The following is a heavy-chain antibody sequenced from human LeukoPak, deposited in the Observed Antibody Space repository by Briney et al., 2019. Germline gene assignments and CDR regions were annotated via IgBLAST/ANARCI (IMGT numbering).Heavy chain of an antibody. D-gene: IGHD6-6*01. CDR3: ARGPIAARHFDY. J-gene: IGHJ4*02. CDR1: ENTFTSYY. V-gene: IGHV1-46*01. Sequence: ASVKVSCKASENTFTSYYMHWVRQAPGQGLEWMGIINPSGGSTSYAQKFQGRVTMTRDTSTSTVYMELSSLRSEDTAVYYCARGPIAARHFDYWGQGTLVTVSS. CDR2: INPSGGST.